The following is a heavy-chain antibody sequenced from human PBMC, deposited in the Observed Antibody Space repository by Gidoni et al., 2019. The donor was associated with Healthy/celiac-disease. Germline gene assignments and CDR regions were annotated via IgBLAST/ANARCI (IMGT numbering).Heavy chain of an antibody. CDR1: GCSFTSYR. D-gene: IGHD6-13*01. Sequence: EVQLVQSGAAAKKPGESLKISCTGSGCSFTSYRIGWVRQMPGKGLEWMGIIYPGDSDTRYSPSFQGQVTISADKSISTAYLQWSSLKASDTAMYYCASSTIAAADTYYYYGMDVWGQGTTVTVSS. CDR3: ASSTIAAADTYYYYGMDV. V-gene: IGHV5-51*01. CDR2: IYPGDSDT. J-gene: IGHJ6*02.